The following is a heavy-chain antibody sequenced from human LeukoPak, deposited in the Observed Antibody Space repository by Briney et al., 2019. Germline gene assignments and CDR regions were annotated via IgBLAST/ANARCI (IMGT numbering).Heavy chain of an antibody. D-gene: IGHD3-22*01. CDR3: ARDRGYLYYYYYMDV. J-gene: IGHJ6*03. Sequence: LETLSLTRALSVGSLTGYYWSWIRHPPRKGRDWIGEIYHSGSAKYNPSLKSRVTISVDKSKNQFSLKLSSVTAADTAVYYCARDRGYLYYYYYMDVWGKGTTVTVSS. V-gene: IGHV4-34*01. CDR2: IYHSGSA. CDR1: VGSLTGYY.